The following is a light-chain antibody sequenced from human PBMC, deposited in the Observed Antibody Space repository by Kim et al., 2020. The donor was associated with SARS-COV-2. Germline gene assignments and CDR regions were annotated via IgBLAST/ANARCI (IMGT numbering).Light chain of an antibody. Sequence: APRLLIYGASSRASGIPDRFTGSGSGTDFTLTISRLEPDDFSVYYCQQYDSSHTFCQVTKLAI. CDR2: GAS. J-gene: IGKJ2*01. V-gene: IGKV3-20*01. CDR3: QQYDSSHT.